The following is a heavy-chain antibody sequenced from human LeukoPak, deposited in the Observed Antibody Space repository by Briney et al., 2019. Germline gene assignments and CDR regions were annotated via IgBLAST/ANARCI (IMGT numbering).Heavy chain of an antibody. Sequence: PGGSLRLSCAASGFTFSGYAMSWVRQAPGKGLEWVSAISGSRGSTYYTDSVKGRFTISRDNSKNTLYLQMNSLRAEDTAVYYCAKFDAEYTGSYSYYYYMDVWGKGTTVTVSS. CDR2: ISGSRGST. CDR3: AKFDAEYTGSYSYYYYMDV. D-gene: IGHD1-26*01. J-gene: IGHJ6*03. V-gene: IGHV3-23*01. CDR1: GFTFSGYA.